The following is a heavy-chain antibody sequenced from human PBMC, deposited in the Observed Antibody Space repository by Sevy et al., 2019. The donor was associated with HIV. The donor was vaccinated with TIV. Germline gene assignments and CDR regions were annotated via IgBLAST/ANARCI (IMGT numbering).Heavy chain of an antibody. J-gene: IGHJ4*02. Sequence: ASVKVSCKASGGTLRSYAISWVRQAPGQGLEWMGGIIPVFGTEEYAQRFQGRVTITADESTDTAYMELSSLRSEDTAVYYCVRERDGYNEYWGQRTLVTVSS. D-gene: IGHD5-12*01. CDR1: GGTLRSYA. V-gene: IGHV1-69*13. CDR3: VRERDGYNEY. CDR2: IIPVFGTE.